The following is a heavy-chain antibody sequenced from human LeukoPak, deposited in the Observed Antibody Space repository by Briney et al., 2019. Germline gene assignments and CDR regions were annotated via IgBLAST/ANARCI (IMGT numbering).Heavy chain of an antibody. V-gene: IGHV4-59*08. CDR1: GGSISSYY. Sequence: SETLSLTCTVSGGSISSYYWSWIRQPPGKGLEWIGYIYYSGSTNYNPFLESRVTISVDTSKNQFSLKLSSVTAADTAVYYCGSHPKYYYDSSGYCWGQGTLVTVSS. CDR2: IYYSGST. D-gene: IGHD3-22*01. CDR3: GSHPKYYYDSSGYC. J-gene: IGHJ4*02.